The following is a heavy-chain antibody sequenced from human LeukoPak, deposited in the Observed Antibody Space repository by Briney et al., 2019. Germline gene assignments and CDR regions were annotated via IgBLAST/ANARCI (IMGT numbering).Heavy chain of an antibody. Sequence: PGGSLRLSCAASGFTFSSYSMNWVRQAPGKGLEWVSSISSSSSYIYYADSVKGRFTISRDNAKNSLYLQMNSLRAEDTAVYYCARWARYCTNGVCYPYYYMDVWGKGTTVTVSS. V-gene: IGHV3-21*01. CDR2: ISSSSSYI. J-gene: IGHJ6*03. D-gene: IGHD2-8*01. CDR1: GFTFSSYS. CDR3: ARWARYCTNGVCYPYYYMDV.